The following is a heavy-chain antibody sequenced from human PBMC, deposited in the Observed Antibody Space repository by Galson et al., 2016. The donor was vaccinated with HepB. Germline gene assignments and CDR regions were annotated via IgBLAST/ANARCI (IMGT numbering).Heavy chain of an antibody. J-gene: IGHJ4*02. V-gene: IGHV3-48*02. CDR1: GLTFNNSA. D-gene: IGHD3-10*01. CDR2: IKSSSSNV. Sequence: SLRLSCAASGLTFNNSAMNWVRQAPGKGLEWVSQIKSSSSNVYYADSVKGRFTISRDNAKNSVYLQMNSLRDEDTAVYYCARGYASGNFYQWGQGTLVTVSS. CDR3: ARGYASGNFYQ.